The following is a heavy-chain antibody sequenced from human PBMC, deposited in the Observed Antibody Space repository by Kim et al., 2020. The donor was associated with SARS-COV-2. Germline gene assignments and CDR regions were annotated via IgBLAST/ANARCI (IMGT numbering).Heavy chain of an antibody. CDR3: ARGPYGSGSYWGPNSNWFDL. D-gene: IGHD3-10*01. Sequence: GGSLRLSCAASGFTFSSYWMHWVRQAPGKGLVWVSRINSDGSSTSYADSVKGRFTISRDNAKNTLYLQMNSLRAEDTAVYYCARGPYGSGSYWGPNSNWFDLWGQGTLVTVSS. CDR2: INSDGSST. J-gene: IGHJ5*02. CDR1: GFTFSSYW. V-gene: IGHV3-74*01.